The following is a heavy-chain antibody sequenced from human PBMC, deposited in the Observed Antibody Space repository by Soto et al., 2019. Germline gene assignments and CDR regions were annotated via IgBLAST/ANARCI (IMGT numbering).Heavy chain of an antibody. D-gene: IGHD5-18*01. J-gene: IGHJ4*02. Sequence: QVQLQESGPGLVKPSETLSLTCTVSGGSISSYYWSWIRQPPGKGLEWIGYIYYSGSTNYNPPPKSRVTISVDTSKNQFSLKLSSVTAADTAVYYCARSYGSCFDYWGQGTLVTVSS. CDR1: GGSISSYY. V-gene: IGHV4-59*08. CDR2: IYYSGST. CDR3: ARSYGSCFDY.